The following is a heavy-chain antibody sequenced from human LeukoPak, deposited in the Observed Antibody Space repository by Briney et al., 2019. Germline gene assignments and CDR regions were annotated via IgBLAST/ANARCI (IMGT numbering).Heavy chain of an antibody. Sequence: GRSLRLSCAASGFTFSSHAMHWFRQAPGRGLEWVAVVSYDGTNKFYADSMKGRLTISRDDSKSTLYLQVNSLRAEDTAVYLCARGDSSNWHSNWFDPWGQGALVTVSS. V-gene: IGHV3-30*04. CDR3: ARGDSSNWHSNWFDP. J-gene: IGHJ5*02. D-gene: IGHD6-13*01. CDR2: VSYDGTNK. CDR1: GFTFSSHA.